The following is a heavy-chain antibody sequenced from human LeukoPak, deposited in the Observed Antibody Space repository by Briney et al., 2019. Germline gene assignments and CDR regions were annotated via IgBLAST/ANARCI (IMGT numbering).Heavy chain of an antibody. CDR1: GFTFSAYW. CDR2: INTDGSSP. V-gene: IGHV3-74*01. CDR3: ARGDYYDTSDLDY. D-gene: IGHD3-22*01. Sequence: GGSLRLSCAASGFTFSAYWMHWVRQAPGKGLVWVSRINTDGSSPTYAASVKGRFTISRDNAKNTLYLQMNSLTAEDTAVYYCARGDYYDTSDLDYWGQGTLVTVSS. J-gene: IGHJ4*02.